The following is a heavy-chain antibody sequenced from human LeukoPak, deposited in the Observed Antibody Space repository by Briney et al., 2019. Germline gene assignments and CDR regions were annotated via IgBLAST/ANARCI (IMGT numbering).Heavy chain of an antibody. CDR1: GFAFSTYG. CDR3: AKDLSWGLDY. Sequence: PGGSLRLSCAASGFAFSTYGVSWVRQAPGKGPEWVSAISGSGAGTYYADSMKGRFTISRDNSKNTLYLQINSLRVQDTALYYCAKDLSWGLDYWGLGTLVTVSS. D-gene: IGHD7-27*01. J-gene: IGHJ4*02. CDR2: ISGSGAGT. V-gene: IGHV3-23*01.